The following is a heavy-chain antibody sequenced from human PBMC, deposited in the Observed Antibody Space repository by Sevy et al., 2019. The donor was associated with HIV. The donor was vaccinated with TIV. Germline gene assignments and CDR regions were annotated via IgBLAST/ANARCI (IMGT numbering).Heavy chain of an antibody. Sequence: GGSLRLSCAASGFTFSSYWMHWVRQAPGKGLVWVSRINSDGSSTSYADSVKGRFTISRDNAKNTLYLQMNSLRAEDKDGYYCARGSGSYEVWNDAFDIWGQGTMVTVSS. CDR3: ARGSGSYEVWNDAFDI. CDR1: GFTFSSYW. J-gene: IGHJ3*02. V-gene: IGHV3-74*01. CDR2: INSDGSST. D-gene: IGHD1-26*01.